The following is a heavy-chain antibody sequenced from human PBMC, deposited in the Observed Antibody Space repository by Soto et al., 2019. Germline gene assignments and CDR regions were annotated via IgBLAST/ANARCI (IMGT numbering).Heavy chain of an antibody. CDR2: INPDGSEK. Sequence: GGSLRLSCAASGFTFSSFWMDWVRQAPGKGLEWVANINPDGSEKHYVDSVKGRFTISRDNAKNSLYLQMSSLTAEDSALYYCSRSLDSWGHGTRLTVSS. V-gene: IGHV3-7*01. CDR1: GFTFSSFW. CDR3: SRSLDS. J-gene: IGHJ5*01.